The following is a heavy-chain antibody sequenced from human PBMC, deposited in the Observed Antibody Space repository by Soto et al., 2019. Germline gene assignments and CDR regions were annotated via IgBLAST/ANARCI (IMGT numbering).Heavy chain of an antibody. J-gene: IGHJ4*02. CDR1: GFTFSRSA. V-gene: IGHV3-23*01. CDR3: AKDRGNFFDY. CDR2: ISGSGGSNI. Sequence: GGSLRLSCAASGFTFSRSAMSWVRQAPGKGLEWVSGISGSGGSNIYYADSVKGRFTISRDNSRNTLYLQMNSLRAEDTAVYYCAKDRGNFFDYWGQGTQVTVSS.